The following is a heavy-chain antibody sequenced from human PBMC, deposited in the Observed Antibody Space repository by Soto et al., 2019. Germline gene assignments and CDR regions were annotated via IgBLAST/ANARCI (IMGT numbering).Heavy chain of an antibody. Sequence: PGESLKISCKGSGYRFARNWIAWVRQMPGKGLEWMGIIYPGGSDIKYSPSFQGQVTISADRSNSTAYLQWSSLKASDTAMYYCAGPDYEILTCYDYYYYGMDVWGQGTAVTVS. V-gene: IGHV5-51*01. CDR3: AGPDYEILTCYDYYYYGMDV. D-gene: IGHD3-9*01. CDR2: IYPGGSDI. J-gene: IGHJ6*02. CDR1: GYRFARNW.